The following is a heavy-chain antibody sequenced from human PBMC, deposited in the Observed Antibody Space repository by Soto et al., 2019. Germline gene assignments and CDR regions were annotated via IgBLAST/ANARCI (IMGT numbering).Heavy chain of an antibody. V-gene: IGHV1-46*01. Sequence: ASVKVSCKASGFTFTSFYMHWVRQAPGQGPEWMGIMHPYGGSTGYAQKFQGRVTLTRDTSTRTDYMELSSLRSDDAAVYYCAILYYYDSGDYYSNYQYYGMDVWGQGTTVTVSS. CDR1: GFTFTSFY. CDR2: MHPYGGST. J-gene: IGHJ6*02. CDR3: AILYYYDSGDYYSNYQYYGMDV. D-gene: IGHD3-22*01.